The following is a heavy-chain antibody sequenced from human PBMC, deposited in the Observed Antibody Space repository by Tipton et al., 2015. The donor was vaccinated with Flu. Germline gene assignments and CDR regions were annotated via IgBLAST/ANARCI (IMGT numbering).Heavy chain of an antibody. CDR1: GGSISSYY. V-gene: IGHV4-4*07. CDR2: IYTSGST. J-gene: IGHJ6*03. D-gene: IGHD6-13*01. CDR3: ARVLYSSSWYYRYYYYYMDV. Sequence: TLSLTCTVSGGSISSYYWSWIRQPPGKGLDWIGRIYTSGSTNYNPSLKSRVTMSVDTSKNQFSLKLSSVTAADTAVYYCARVLYSSSWYYRYYYYYMDVWGKGTTVTVSS.